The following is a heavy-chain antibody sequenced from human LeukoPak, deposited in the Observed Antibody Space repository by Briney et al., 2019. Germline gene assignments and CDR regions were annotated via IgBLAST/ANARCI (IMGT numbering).Heavy chain of an antibody. J-gene: IGHJ4*02. D-gene: IGHD3-22*01. CDR3: ARDLHSSGYTFDY. Sequence: PGGSLRLSCVVSGFRFSSYSMNWVRQAPGKGLEGVSYISSSSVTIDYADSVKGRFTISRENAKNSLYLQMNSLRDEDTAVYYCARDLHSSGYTFDYWGQGTLVTVSS. CDR2: ISSSSVTI. V-gene: IGHV3-48*02. CDR1: GFRFSSYS.